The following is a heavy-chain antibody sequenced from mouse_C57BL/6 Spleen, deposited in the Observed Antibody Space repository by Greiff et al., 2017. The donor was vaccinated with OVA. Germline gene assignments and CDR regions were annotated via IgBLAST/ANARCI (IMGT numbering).Heavy chain of an antibody. V-gene: IGHV5-17*01. CDR3: ASFSSSGYFDV. J-gene: IGHJ1*03. Sequence: EVMLVESGGGLVKPGGSLKLSCAASGFTFSDYGMHWVRQAPEKGLEWVAYISSGSSTIYYADTVKGRFTISRDNAKNTLFLQMTSLGSEDTAMYYCASFSSSGYFDVWGTGTTVTVAS. D-gene: IGHD1-1*01. CDR1: GFTFSDYG. CDR2: ISSGSSTI.